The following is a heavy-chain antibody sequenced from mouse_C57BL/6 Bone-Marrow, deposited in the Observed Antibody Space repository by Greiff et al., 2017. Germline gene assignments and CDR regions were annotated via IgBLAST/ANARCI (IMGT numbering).Heavy chain of an antibody. CDR2: IYPGNSDT. Sequence: VQLQQSGTVLARPGASVKMSCKTSGYTFTSYWMHWVKQRPGQGLEWIGAIYPGNSDTSYNQKVKGKAKLTAVPSASNAYMELISLTNEDSAVYYCTRPPYYSNYGYAMDYWGQGTSVTVSS. J-gene: IGHJ4*01. D-gene: IGHD2-5*01. CDR3: TRPPYYSNYGYAMDY. V-gene: IGHV1-5*01. CDR1: GYTFTSYW.